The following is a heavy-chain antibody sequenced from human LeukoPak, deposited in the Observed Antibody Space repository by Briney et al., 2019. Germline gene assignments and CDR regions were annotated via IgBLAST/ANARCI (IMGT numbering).Heavy chain of an antibody. CDR2: IYYTGVT. J-gene: IGHJ5*02. CDR3: ARERSSSGGHSWFDP. V-gene: IGHV4-39*07. CDR1: GGYIITSGHY. Sequence: PSETLSLTCTVSGGYIITSGHYWGRIRQPPGKGLEWIGSIYYTGVTSTNPFFRSRMSRSVDTSKNQFSLNLTSVTAADAAVYYCARERSSSGGHSWFDPWGQGTLVTVSS. D-gene: IGHD4-23*01.